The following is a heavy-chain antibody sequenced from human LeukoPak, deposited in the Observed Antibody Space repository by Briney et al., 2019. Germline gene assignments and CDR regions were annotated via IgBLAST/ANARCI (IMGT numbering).Heavy chain of an antibody. CDR1: GYSFTSYW. V-gene: IGHV5-51*01. J-gene: IGHJ4*02. CDR3: AVNLRYCSGGSCYSGYYYFDY. D-gene: IGHD2-15*01. CDR2: IYPGDSDT. Sequence: GASLQISCKGSGYSFTSYWIGWVRQLPGKGLEWMGVIYPGDSDTRYSPSFQGQVTISADKSISTAYLQWSSLKASDTAMYYCAVNLRYCSGGSCYSGYYYFDYWGQGTLVTVSS.